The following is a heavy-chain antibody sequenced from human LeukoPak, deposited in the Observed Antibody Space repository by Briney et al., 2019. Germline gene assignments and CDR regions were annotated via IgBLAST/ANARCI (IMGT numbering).Heavy chain of an antibody. CDR1: GDSVSSNSAA. V-gene: IGHV6-1*01. D-gene: IGHD6-13*01. Sequence: SQTLSLACAISGDSVSSNSAAWNWIRQSPSRGLEWLGRTYYRSKWYNDYAVSVKSRITINPDTSKNQFSLQLNSVTPEDTAVYYCARDGPLPGYSSSWLTHWGQGTLVTVSS. J-gene: IGHJ4*02. CDR2: TYYRSKWYN. CDR3: ARDGPLPGYSSSWLTH.